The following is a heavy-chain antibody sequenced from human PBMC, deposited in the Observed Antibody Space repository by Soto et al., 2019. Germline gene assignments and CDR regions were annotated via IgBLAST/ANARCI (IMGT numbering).Heavy chain of an antibody. J-gene: IGHJ6*03. CDR2: INPSGGST. V-gene: IGHV1-46*03. Sequence: ASVKVSCKASGYTFTSYYMHWVRQAPGQGLEWMGIINPSGGSTSYAQKFQGRVTMTRDTSTSTVYMELSSLRSEDTAVYYCARAPLYCSSTSCYEDQLLDYYYYMDVWGKGTTVTVSS. CDR3: ARAPLYCSSTSCYEDQLLDYYYYMDV. CDR1: GYTFTSYY. D-gene: IGHD2-2*01.